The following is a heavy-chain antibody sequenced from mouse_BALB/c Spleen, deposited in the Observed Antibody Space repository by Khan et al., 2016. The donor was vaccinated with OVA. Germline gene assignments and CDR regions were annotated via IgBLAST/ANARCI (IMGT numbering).Heavy chain of an antibody. J-gene: IGHJ2*01. Sequence: EVQLVETGPGLVKPSQSLSLTCTVTGYSITNNYAWNWIRQFPGNKLEWMGYITYSGGTTYNPALKSRISITRDTSKNPFFLQLNSVTTEDTATYYCARGNYYGYYCDYWGQGTTLTVSS. D-gene: IGHD1-1*01. CDR3: ARGNYYGYYCDY. CDR2: ITYSGGT. V-gene: IGHV3-2*02. CDR1: GYSITNNYA.